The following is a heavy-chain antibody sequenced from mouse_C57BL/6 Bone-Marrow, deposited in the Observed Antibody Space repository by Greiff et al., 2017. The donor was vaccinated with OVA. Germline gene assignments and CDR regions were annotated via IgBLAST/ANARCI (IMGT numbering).Heavy chain of an antibody. Sequence: QVQLQQPGAELLMPGASVKLSCKASGYTFTSYWMHWVKQRPGQGLEWIGEIDPSDSYTNYNQKFKGKSTLTVDKSSTTAYMQLRSLTSEDSAVYYCAIRSPFDYWGQGTTLTVSA. D-gene: IGHD2-12*01. CDR1: GYTFTSYW. CDR2: IDPSDSYT. CDR3: AIRSPFDY. J-gene: IGHJ2*01. V-gene: IGHV1-69*01.